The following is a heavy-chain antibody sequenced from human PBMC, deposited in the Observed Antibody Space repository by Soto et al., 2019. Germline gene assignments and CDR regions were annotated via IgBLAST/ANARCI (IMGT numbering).Heavy chain of an antibody. CDR2: ISSSSSYI. D-gene: IGHD3-3*01. V-gene: IGHV3-21*01. CDR1: GFTFSSYS. J-gene: IGHJ6*02. Sequence: XESLRLSCAASGFTFSSYSMNWVRQAPGKGLEWVSSISSSSSYIYYADSVKGRFTISRDNAKNSLYLQMNSLRAEDTAVYYCARDDFWSGYSPMDVWGQGTTVTVSS. CDR3: ARDDFWSGYSPMDV.